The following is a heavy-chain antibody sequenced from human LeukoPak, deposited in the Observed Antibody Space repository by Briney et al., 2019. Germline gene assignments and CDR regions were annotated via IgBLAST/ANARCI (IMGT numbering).Heavy chain of an antibody. V-gene: IGHV4-59*01. CDR2: IYYSGST. D-gene: IGHD1-1*01. CDR1: GGSISSYY. Sequence: SETLSLTCTVSGGSISSYYWSWIRQPPGKGLEWIGYIYYSGSTNYNPSLKSRVTISVDTSKNQFSLKLSSVTAADTAIYYCARVPPTYPAYYFDSWGQGTLVTVSS. CDR3: ARVPPTYPAYYFDS. J-gene: IGHJ4*02.